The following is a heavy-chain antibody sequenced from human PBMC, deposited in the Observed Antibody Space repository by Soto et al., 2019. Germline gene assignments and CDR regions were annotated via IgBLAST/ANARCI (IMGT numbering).Heavy chain of an antibody. Sequence: EVQLVESGGGLIQPGGSLRLSCVASGFIVSSNYMGWVRQAPGKGLEWVSVVYSGGLTYYADSVKGRFTISRDDSRNMLFLQMYSLRADDTAMYYCARDYGGDADDAYWGQGTLVTVSS. D-gene: IGHD2-21*02. CDR1: GFIVSSNY. V-gene: IGHV3-53*01. CDR2: VYSGGLT. CDR3: ARDYGGDADDAY. J-gene: IGHJ4*02.